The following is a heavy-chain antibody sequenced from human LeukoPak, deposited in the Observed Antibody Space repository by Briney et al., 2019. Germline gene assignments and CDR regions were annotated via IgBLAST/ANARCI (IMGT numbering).Heavy chain of an antibody. D-gene: IGHD3-10*01. Sequence: GASVKVFCEASGYTFTGYYMHWVRQAPGQGLEWMGWINPNSGGTNYAQKFQGRVTMTRDTSISTAYMELSRLRSDDTAVYYCARGAGGSGSSDFDYWGQGTLVTVSS. CDR1: GYTFTGYY. V-gene: IGHV1-2*02. J-gene: IGHJ4*02. CDR2: INPNSGGT. CDR3: ARGAGGSGSSDFDY.